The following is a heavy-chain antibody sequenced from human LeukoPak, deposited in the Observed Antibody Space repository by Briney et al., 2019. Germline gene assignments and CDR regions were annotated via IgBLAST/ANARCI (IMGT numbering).Heavy chain of an antibody. CDR2: ISGSGGST. D-gene: IGHD2-2*02. Sequence: GGSLRLSCAASGFTFSSYAMSWVRQAPGKGLEWVSAISGSGGSTYYADSVKGRFTISRDNSKNTLYLQMNGLRAEDTAVYYCAKHRGWGSIPDYWGQGTLITVSS. V-gene: IGHV3-23*01. J-gene: IGHJ4*02. CDR1: GFTFSSYA. CDR3: AKHRGWGSIPDY.